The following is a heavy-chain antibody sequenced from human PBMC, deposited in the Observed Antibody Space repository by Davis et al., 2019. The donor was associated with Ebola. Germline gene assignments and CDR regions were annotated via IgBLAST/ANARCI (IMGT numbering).Heavy chain of an antibody. CDR3: AKLGCSTTSCYARDYYDYYGIDV. J-gene: IGHJ6*02. CDR2: ISYDGSNK. D-gene: IGHD2-2*01. V-gene: IGHV3-33*06. CDR1: GFTFSGYG. Sequence: GESLKISCAASGFTFSGYGMHWVRQAPGKGLEWVTVISYDGSNKYYTDSVKGRFTVSRDNSKSTMFLQMNGLRVEDTAVYYCAKLGCSTTSCYARDYYDYYGIDVWGQGTTVTVSS.